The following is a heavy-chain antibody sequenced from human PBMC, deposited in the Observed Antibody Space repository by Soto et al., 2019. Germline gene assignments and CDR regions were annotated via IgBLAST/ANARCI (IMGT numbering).Heavy chain of an antibody. J-gene: IGHJ4*01. CDR3: ARDSAAGAGIGWDY. V-gene: IGHV1-2*02. D-gene: IGHD6-13*01. CDR2: INPNNDDT. Sequence: GASVKVSCKASGYIFRDYYIHWVRQAPGQGPGWMGWINPNNDDTRYAQKFRGRVTVTMDTSISTAYMDLSRLTSDDTAVYYCARDSAAGAGIGWDYWGQGTLVTVSS. CDR1: GYIFRDYY.